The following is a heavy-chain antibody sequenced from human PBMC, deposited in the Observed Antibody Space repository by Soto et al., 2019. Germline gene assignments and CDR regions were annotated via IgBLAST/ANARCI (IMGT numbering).Heavy chain of an antibody. CDR3: ARGRYSSGWYSRYGMDV. V-gene: IGHV1-8*01. Sequence: QVQLVQSGAEVKKPGASVKVSCKASGYTFTSYDINWVRQATGQGLEWMGWMNPNSGNTGYAQKFQGRVTMTRNTSISTAYVELSSLRSEDTAVYYCARGRYSSGWYSRYGMDVWGQGTTVTVSS. J-gene: IGHJ6*02. CDR2: MNPNSGNT. D-gene: IGHD6-19*01. CDR1: GYTFTSYD.